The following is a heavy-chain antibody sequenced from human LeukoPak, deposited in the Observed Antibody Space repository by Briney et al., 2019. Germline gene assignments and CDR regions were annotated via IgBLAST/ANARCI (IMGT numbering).Heavy chain of an antibody. CDR2: IYPGDSDT. D-gene: IGHD6-19*01. Sequence: GESLKISFKGSGYSFTNYWIGWVRQMPGKGLEWMGIIYPGDSDTRYSPSFQGQVTISADKSISTAYLQWSSLKASDTAIYYCARQQYSSGHDAFDLWGQGTMVTVSS. CDR3: ARQQYSSGHDAFDL. J-gene: IGHJ3*01. V-gene: IGHV5-51*01. CDR1: GYSFTNYW.